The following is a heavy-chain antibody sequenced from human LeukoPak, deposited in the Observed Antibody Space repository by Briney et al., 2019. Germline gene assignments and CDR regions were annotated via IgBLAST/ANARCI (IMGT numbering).Heavy chain of an antibody. D-gene: IGHD4-11*01. CDR1: GGSISSGSYY. CDR2: INTSGST. J-gene: IGHJ4*02. Sequence: SPSETLSLTCTVSGGSISSGSYYWSWIRQPAGKGLEWIGRINTSGSTNYNPSLKSRVTISVDTSKNQFSLKLSSVTAADTAVYYCARSGGGYGYDYSNTRYYFDYWGQGTLVTVSS. CDR3: ARSGGGYGYDYSNTRYYFDY. V-gene: IGHV4-61*02.